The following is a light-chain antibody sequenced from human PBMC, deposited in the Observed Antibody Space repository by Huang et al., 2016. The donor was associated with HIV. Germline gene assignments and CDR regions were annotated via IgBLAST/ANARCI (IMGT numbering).Light chain of an antibody. Sequence: EIEMTQSPATLSVSPGERATLSCRASHSVDSDLAWYQQKPGQAPRLLSYDVSTRATGISAKFNGTGSGTEFSLSITNRQSEDFAVYYCQQYNDWPPLTFGGGTKVEI. J-gene: IGKJ4*01. CDR1: HSVDSD. V-gene: IGKV3-15*01. CDR2: DVS. CDR3: QQYNDWPPLT.